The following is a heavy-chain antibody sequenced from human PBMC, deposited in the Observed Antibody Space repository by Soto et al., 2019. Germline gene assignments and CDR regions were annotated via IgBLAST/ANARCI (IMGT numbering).Heavy chain of an antibody. CDR2: IFANGHT. CDR3: VASLAASGLNWLDP. Sequence: SETLSLTCSLSGASITSTTYFWAWIRQPPGKGLEWIGLIFANGHTDYNPSLKSRVTMSVDASKNQFSLRLTSMTAADTAVYYCVASLAASGLNWLDPWGRGTLVTVSS. CDR1: GASITSTTYF. V-gene: IGHV4-61*05. J-gene: IGHJ5*02. D-gene: IGHD6-13*01.